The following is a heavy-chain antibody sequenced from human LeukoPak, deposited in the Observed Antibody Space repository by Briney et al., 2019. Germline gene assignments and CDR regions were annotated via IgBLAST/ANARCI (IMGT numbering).Heavy chain of an antibody. J-gene: IGHJ6*02. CDR3: ARDRSDYSIKYYYYYGMDV. D-gene: IGHD3-16*01. V-gene: IGHV3-30-3*01. CDR1: GFTFSSYS. CDR2: ISYDGSNE. Sequence: PGGSLRLSCAVSGFTFSSYSMHWVRQAPGKGLEWVAVISYDGSNEYYADSVKGRFTISRDNSKNTLYLQMNSLRAEDTAAYYCARDRSDYSIKYYYYYGMDVWGQGTTVTVSS.